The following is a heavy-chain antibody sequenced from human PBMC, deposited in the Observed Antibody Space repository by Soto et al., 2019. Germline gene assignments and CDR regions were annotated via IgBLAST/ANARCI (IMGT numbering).Heavy chain of an antibody. J-gene: IGHJ6*02. CDR2: ISGSGVYT. V-gene: IGHV3-23*01. CDR1: GFTFSNYV. CDR3: AKDGRGMESAGTFDSYYGMDV. Sequence: EVQLLESGGGLVQPGGSLRLSCAASGFTFSNYVMSWVRQAPGKGLEWVSGISGSGVYTYYADSVKGRFTISSDNSKNTLYLQMNSLRAEDTAVYYYAKDGRGMESAGTFDSYYGMDVWGQGTMVTVSS. D-gene: IGHD6-13*01.